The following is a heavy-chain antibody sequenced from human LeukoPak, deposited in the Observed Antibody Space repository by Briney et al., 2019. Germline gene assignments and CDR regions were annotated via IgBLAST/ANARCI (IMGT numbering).Heavy chain of an antibody. CDR3: ARGMVVTPRSHWFDP. J-gene: IGHJ5*02. V-gene: IGHV4-61*02. D-gene: IGHD4-23*01. CDR2: IYTSGST. CDR1: GGSLSSGSYY. Sequence: SETLSLTCTVSGGSLSSGSYYWSWIRQPAGKGLEWIGRIYTSGSTNYNPSLKSRVTISVDTSKNQFSLKLSSVTAADTAVYYCARGMVVTPRSHWFDPWGQGTLVTVSS.